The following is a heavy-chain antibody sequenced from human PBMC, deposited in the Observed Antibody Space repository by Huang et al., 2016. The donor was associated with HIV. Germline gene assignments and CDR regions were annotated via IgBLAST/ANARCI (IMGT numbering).Heavy chain of an antibody. D-gene: IGHD6-13*01. CDR1: GFSLTSSGVA. CDR2: IYWDNEE. Sequence: QITLKESGPTLVKPTQTLTLTCTFSGFSLTSSGVAVGWIRQPPGKALEWLALIYWDNEERFSPSLKTRRTITKDTPKNEVVLTMTNMDPVDTATYYCVHRLRYGKWYVDYWGQGGLVTVSS. V-gene: IGHV2-5*02. J-gene: IGHJ4*02. CDR3: VHRLRYGKWYVDY.